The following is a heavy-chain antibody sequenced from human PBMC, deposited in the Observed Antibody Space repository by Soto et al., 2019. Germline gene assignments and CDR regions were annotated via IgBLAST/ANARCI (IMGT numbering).Heavy chain of an antibody. Sequence: PSETLSLTCTVSGGSISNYFWSWIRQPPGKGLEWIGYIYYSGSTNYNPSLKSRVTILVDTSKNQFSLKLNSVTAADTAVYYCERPLMMYSGSYAFDIWGQGTMVNVSS. V-gene: IGHV4-59*01. CDR2: IYYSGST. J-gene: IGHJ3*02. CDR1: GGSISNYF. D-gene: IGHD2-8*01. CDR3: ERPLMMYSGSYAFDI.